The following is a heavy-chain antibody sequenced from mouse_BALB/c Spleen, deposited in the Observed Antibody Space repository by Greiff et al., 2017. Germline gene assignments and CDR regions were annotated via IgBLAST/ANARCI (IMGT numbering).Heavy chain of an antibody. J-gene: IGHJ2*01. CDR3: ARALTRGFFDY. D-gene: IGHD4-1*01. CDR1: GFSLTSYG. V-gene: IGHV2-6-7*01. CDR2: IWGDGST. Sequence: VQLQQSGPGLVAPSQSLSLTCTVSGFSLTSYGVNWVRQPPGKGLEWLGMIWGDGSTDYNSALKSRLSISKDNSKSQVFLKMNSLQTDDTAKYYCARALTRGFFDYWGQGTTLTVSS.